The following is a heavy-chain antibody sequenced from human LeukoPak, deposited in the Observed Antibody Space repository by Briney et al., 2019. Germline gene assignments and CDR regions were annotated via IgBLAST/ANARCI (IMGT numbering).Heavy chain of an antibody. J-gene: IGHJ6*02. D-gene: IGHD6-19*01. Sequence: GGSLRLSCATSGFTFGSYATSWVRQAPGKGLEWVSSISSSSSYIYYADSVKGRFTISRDNAKNSLYLQMNSLRAEDTAVYYCARDYSSGWYRYYYYYGMDVWGQGTTVTVSS. CDR1: GFTFGSYA. CDR3: ARDYSSGWYRYYYYYGMDV. CDR2: ISSSSSYI. V-gene: IGHV3-21*01.